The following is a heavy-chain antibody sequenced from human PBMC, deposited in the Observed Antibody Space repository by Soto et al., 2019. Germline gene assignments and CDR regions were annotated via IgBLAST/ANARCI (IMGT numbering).Heavy chain of an antibody. J-gene: IGHJ6*02. D-gene: IGHD2-15*01. CDR2: IIPIFGTA. CDR3: ARKAAYCSGGSCYQGGMDV. V-gene: IGHV1-69*06. Sequence: KVSCKASGGTFSSYAISWVRQAPGQGLEWMGGIIPIFGTANYAQKFQGRVTITADKSTSTAYMELSSLRSEDTAVYYCARKAAYCSGGSCYQGGMDVWGQGTTVTVSS. CDR1: GGTFSSYA.